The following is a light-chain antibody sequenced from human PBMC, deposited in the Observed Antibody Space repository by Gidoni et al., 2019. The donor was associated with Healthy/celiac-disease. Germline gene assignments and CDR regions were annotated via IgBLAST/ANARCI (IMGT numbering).Light chain of an antibody. Sequence: SFLPQPPSASGTPGQRVTISFSGSSSKIGSNYVYWYQQLPGTAPKLLIYRNNQRPPGVPDRFSGSKSCTSASLAISGLRSEDEADYYCAAWDDSLSGWVFGGGTKLTVL. J-gene: IGLJ3*02. V-gene: IGLV1-47*01. CDR1: SSKIGSNY. CDR3: AAWDDSLSGWV. CDR2: RNN.